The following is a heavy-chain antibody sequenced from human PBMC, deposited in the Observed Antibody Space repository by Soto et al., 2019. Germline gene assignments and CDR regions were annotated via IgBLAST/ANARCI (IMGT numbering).Heavy chain of an antibody. CDR2: IYPGDSDT. J-gene: IGHJ6*02. CDR3: ARQAIEDTAMAEHYYYYGMDV. Sequence: GAEVKKPGESLKISCKGSGYSFTSYWIGWVRQMPGKGLEWMGIIYPGDSDTRYSPSFQGQVTISADKSISTAYLQWSSLKASDTAMYYCARQAIEDTAMAEHYYYYGMDVWGQGTTVTVSS. CDR1: GYSFTSYW. D-gene: IGHD5-18*01. V-gene: IGHV5-51*01.